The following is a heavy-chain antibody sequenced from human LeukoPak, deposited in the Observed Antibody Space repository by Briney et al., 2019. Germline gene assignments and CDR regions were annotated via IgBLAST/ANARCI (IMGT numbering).Heavy chain of an antibody. CDR3: AKRSGYHTNHPADY. V-gene: IGHV3-23*01. D-gene: IGHD6-25*01. CDR2: ISGGGAST. CDR1: GFTFNSYA. Sequence: GGSLRLSCAASGFTFNSYAMSWVRQAPGKGLEWVSAISGGGASTYYADSVKGRFTISRDNSQNTLFLQMNSLRAEDTAVYYCAKRSGYHTNHPADYWGQGTLVTVSS. J-gene: IGHJ4*02.